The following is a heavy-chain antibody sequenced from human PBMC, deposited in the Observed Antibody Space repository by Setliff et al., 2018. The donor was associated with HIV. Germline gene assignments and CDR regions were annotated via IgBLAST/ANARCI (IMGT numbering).Heavy chain of an antibody. CDR1: GFTFSDYY. CDR2: ISSSSYT. J-gene: IGHJ4*02. CDR3: ASIELAAMVPVDY. V-gene: IGHV3-11*06. Sequence: GSLRLSCAASGFTFSDYYMSWIRQAPGKGLEWVSYISSSSYTNYADSVKGRFTISRDNAKNSLFLQMNSLRAEDTAVYYCASIELAAMVPVDYWGQGTLVTVSS. D-gene: IGHD5-18*01.